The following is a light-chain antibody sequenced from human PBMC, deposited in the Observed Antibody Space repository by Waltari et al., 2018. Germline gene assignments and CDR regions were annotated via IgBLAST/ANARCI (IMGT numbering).Light chain of an antibody. CDR1: QRINSW. Sequence: DIQMTQSPSSLSASVGDRVTITYRASQRINSWLAWYQQKPGKAPKLLIYKASSLHSGVPSRFSGSGSLTDFILTISSLQPEDFATYYCQQYYTAPYSFGQGTTVEIK. J-gene: IGKJ2*03. V-gene: IGKV1-5*03. CDR3: QQYYTAPYS. CDR2: KAS.